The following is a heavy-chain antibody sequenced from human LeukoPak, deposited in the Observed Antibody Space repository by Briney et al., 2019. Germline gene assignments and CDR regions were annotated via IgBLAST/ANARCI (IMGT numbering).Heavy chain of an antibody. CDR1: GFTFSSCW. V-gene: IGHV3-7*01. Sequence: PGGSLRLSCAASGFTFSSCWMSWVRQAPGKGLEWVANIKQDGSEKYYVDSVKGRFTISRDNAKNSLYLQMNSLRAEDTAVYYCARDAVHSSGYSGPEDFFDYWGQGTLVTVSS. D-gene: IGHD3-22*01. J-gene: IGHJ4*02. CDR3: ARDAVHSSGYSGPEDFFDY. CDR2: IKQDGSEK.